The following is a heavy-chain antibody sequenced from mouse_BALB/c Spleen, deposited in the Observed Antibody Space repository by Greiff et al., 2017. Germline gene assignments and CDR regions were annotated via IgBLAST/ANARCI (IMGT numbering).Heavy chain of an antibody. CDR3: ARTSDYDGGPYAMDY. V-gene: IGHV5-17*02. Sequence: EVKLVESGGGLVQPGGSRKLSCAASGFTFSSFGMHWVRQAPEKGLEWVAYISSGSSTIYYADTVKGRFTISRDNPKNTLFLQMTSLRSEDTAMYYCARTSDYDGGPYAMDYWGQGTSVTVSS. CDR1: GFTFSSFG. D-gene: IGHD2-4*01. J-gene: IGHJ4*01. CDR2: ISSGSSTI.